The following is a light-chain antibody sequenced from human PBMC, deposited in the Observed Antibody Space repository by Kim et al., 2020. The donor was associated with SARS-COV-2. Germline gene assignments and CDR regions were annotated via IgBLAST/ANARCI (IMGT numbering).Light chain of an antibody. CDR2: KAS. Sequence: ASVGDRVTITCRASQSMSTWLAWYQQKPGKAPKLLIYKASNLETGVPSRFSGSGSGTEFTLTISSLQPDDTATYYCQQYNTYSWTFGQGTKVDIK. CDR3: QQYNTYSWT. CDR1: QSMSTW. V-gene: IGKV1-5*03. J-gene: IGKJ1*01.